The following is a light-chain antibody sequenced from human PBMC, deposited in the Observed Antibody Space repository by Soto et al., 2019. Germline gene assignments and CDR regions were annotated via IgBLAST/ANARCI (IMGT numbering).Light chain of an antibody. CDR1: QSVTGSY. J-gene: IGKJ1*01. CDR3: QQYGSSRRT. CDR2: GAS. Sequence: EIVLTQSPGTLSLSPGEGATLSCMASQSVTGSYLAWYRQKPGQAPSLLIYGASSRATGIPERFSGTGSGTDFTLTISRLEPEDFAVYYCQQYGSSRRTFGQGTKVDIK. V-gene: IGKV3-20*01.